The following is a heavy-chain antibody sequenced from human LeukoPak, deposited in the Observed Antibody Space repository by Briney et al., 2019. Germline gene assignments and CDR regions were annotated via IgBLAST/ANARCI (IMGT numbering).Heavy chain of an antibody. J-gene: IGHJ4*02. CDR2: IHKDGSST. CDR3: AREAYGSGNYYSHY. Sequence: PGGSLQLACAASGFTFSSKWMHWVRQAPGKGLVWVSRIHKDGSSTTYADSVKGRLTISRDNAKNTLYLQMNSLRAEDTAMYYCAREAYGSGNYYSHYWAQGTLVTVSS. V-gene: IGHV3-74*01. CDR1: GFTFSSKW. D-gene: IGHD3-10*01.